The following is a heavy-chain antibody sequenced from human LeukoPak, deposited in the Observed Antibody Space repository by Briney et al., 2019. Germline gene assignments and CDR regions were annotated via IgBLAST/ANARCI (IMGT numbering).Heavy chain of an antibody. CDR3: TTDPSQYYYDSSGYYYPFFDY. V-gene: IGHV3-15*01. J-gene: IGHJ4*02. D-gene: IGHD3-22*01. Sequence: GGSLRLSCAASGFTFSNAWMSWVRQAPGKGLEWVGRIKSKTDGGTTDYAAPVKGRSTISRDDSKNTLYLQMNSLKTEDTAMYYCTTDPSQYYYDSSGYYYPFFDYWGQGTLVTVSS. CDR1: GFTFSNAW. CDR2: IKSKTDGGTT.